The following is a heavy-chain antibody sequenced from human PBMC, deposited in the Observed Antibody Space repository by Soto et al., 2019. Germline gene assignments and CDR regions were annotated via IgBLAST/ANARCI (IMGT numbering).Heavy chain of an antibody. CDR3: AKAQWLVLDGLFDY. J-gene: IGHJ4*02. CDR2: ISGSGGST. Sequence: EVKLFESGGGLVQPGGSLRLSCAASGFTFSSYAMSCVRQAPGKGLEWVSAISGSGGSTYYADSVKGRFTISRDNSKNTLYLQMNSLRAEDTAVYYCAKAQWLVLDGLFDYWGQVTLVTVSA. V-gene: IGHV3-23*01. D-gene: IGHD6-19*01. CDR1: GFTFSSYA.